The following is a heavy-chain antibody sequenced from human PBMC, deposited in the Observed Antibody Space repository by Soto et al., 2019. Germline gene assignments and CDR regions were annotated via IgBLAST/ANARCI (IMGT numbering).Heavy chain of an antibody. CDR1: GGSISRDTCY. J-gene: IGHJ3*02. CDR2: IHYSGGH. CDR3: AREVIWKTDTDAFEI. Sequence: QVQLQESGPGLVKPSQTLSLPCTVSGGSISRDTCYWSWLRQPPGTGLEWIGYIHYSGGHYSNPPLQSRVTLSVDTSENQFSLKLSSVTAADTAVYYGAREVIWKTDTDAFEIWGQGTMVTVSS. V-gene: IGHV4-31*03. D-gene: IGHD1-1*01.